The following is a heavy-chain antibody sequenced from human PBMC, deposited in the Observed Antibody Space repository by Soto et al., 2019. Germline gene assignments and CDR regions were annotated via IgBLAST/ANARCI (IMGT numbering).Heavy chain of an antibody. D-gene: IGHD6-6*01. V-gene: IGHV3-21*01. CDR2: ISSSSSYR. J-gene: IGHJ4*02. Sequence: GGSLRLSCAASGFTFSSYSMNWVRQAPGKGLEWVSSISSSSSYRYYADSVKGRVTISRDNAKNSLYLQMNSLRAEDTAVYYCAKGPHNLAAPTSYYWGQGTLVTVSS. CDR1: GFTFSSYS. CDR3: AKGPHNLAAPTSYY.